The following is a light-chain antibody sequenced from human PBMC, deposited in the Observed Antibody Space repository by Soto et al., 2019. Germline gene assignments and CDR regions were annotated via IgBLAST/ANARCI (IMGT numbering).Light chain of an antibody. J-gene: IGLJ1*01. V-gene: IGLV2-14*01. Sequence: QSALTQPASVSGSPGQSITISCTGTSSDVGGYNYVSWYRQHPGKAPKLIIYDVSNRPSGVSVRFSGSKSGNTASLTISGLQAEDEADYYCSPYTSSSTPFLFGTGTKLTVL. CDR3: SPYTSSSTPFL. CDR1: SSDVGGYNY. CDR2: DVS.